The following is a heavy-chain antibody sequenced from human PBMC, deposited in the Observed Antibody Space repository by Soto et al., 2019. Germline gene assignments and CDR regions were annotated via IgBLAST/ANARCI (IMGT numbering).Heavy chain of an antibody. CDR1: GDSISNLDYF. J-gene: IGHJ5*01. CDR3: ARGRYCLTGRCFPKGFDS. V-gene: IGHV4-30-4*01. D-gene: IGHD7-27*01. CDR2: HYKSGTT. Sequence: SETLSLTCSVSGDSISNLDYFCAWIRQAPGQALEYIGYHYKSGTTYYNPSFESRVAISVHTSKSQFSLSVTSVTDADTAVYFCARGRYCLTGRCFPKGFDSWGQVALVTV.